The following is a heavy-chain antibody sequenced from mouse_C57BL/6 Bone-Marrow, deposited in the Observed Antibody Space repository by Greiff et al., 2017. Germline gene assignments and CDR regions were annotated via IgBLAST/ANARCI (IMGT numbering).Heavy chain of an antibody. D-gene: IGHD2-5*01. CDR2: IYIGNGYT. V-gene: IGHV1-58*01. CDR3: NSNYFYYAMDY. J-gene: IGHJ4*01. Sequence: EVQLQQSGAELVRPGSSVKMSCKTSGYTFTSYGINWVKQRPGQGLEWIGYIYIGNGYTEYNEKFKGKATLSSDTSSSTAYMQLSSLTSEDSAMYFCNSNYFYYAMDYWGQGTSVTVSS. CDR1: GYTFTSYG.